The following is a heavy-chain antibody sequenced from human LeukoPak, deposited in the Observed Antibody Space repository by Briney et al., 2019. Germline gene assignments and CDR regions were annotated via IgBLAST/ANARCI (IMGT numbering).Heavy chain of an antibody. V-gene: IGHV4-34*01. CDR1: GGSFSGYY. D-gene: IGHD3-16*01. CDR3: ASLRGEFNENWFDP. Sequence: SETLSLTCAVYGGSFSGYYWSWIRQPPGKGLEWIGEINHSGGTNYNPSLKSRVTISVDTSKNQFSLKLSSVTAADTAVYYCASLRGEFNENWFDPWGQGTLVTVSS. J-gene: IGHJ5*02. CDR2: INHSGGT.